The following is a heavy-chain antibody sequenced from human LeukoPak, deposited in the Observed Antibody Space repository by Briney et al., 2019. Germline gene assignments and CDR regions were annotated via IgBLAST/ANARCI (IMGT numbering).Heavy chain of an antibody. J-gene: IGHJ4*02. CDR2: ISGSGRST. Sequence: ISGSGRSTYYTDSVKGRFTISRDSSKNTLYLQMNSLRAEDTAVYYCAKGREAYSGSYTPFDSWGQGILVAVSS. D-gene: IGHD1-26*01. V-gene: IGHV3-23*01. CDR3: AKGREAYSGSYTPFDS.